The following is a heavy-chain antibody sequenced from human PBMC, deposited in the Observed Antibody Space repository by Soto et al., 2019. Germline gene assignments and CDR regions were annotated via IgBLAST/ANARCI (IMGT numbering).Heavy chain of an antibody. D-gene: IGHD6-19*01. V-gene: IGHV3-30-3*01. CDR1: GFTLSSYV. CDR2: ISYAGNDN. CDR3: ARDRQQWLEPAGGALPF. Sequence: QVQLVESGGGVVQPGRSLRLSCAASGFTLSSYVMHWVRQAPGKGLAWVARISYAGNDNYYADSVKGRFTISRDNSKKTLYLQMTSLRADDTAVYYCARDRQQWLEPAGGALPFWGQGTIVIVSS. J-gene: IGHJ3*01.